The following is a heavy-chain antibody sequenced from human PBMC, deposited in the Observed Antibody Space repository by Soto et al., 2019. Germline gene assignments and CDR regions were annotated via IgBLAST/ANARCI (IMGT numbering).Heavy chain of an antibody. Sequence: GGSLRLSCAASGFPFSSYAMHWVRQAPGKGLEWVAVISYDGSNKYYADSVKGRFTISRDNSKNTLYLQMNSLRAEDTAVYYCARDHYDYVYYYGSGSYLPTDYWGQGTLVTVSS. V-gene: IGHV3-30-3*01. CDR2: ISYDGSNK. CDR1: GFPFSSYA. J-gene: IGHJ4*02. D-gene: IGHD3-10*01. CDR3: ARDHYDYVYYYGSGSYLPTDY.